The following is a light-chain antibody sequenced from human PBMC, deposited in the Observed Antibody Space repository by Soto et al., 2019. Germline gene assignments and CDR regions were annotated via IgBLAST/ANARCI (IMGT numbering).Light chain of an antibody. CDR1: QTVNNNY. J-gene: IGKJ1*01. V-gene: IGKV3-20*01. Sequence: EIVLTQSPGTLSLSPGERATLSCRASQTVNNNYLAWYQQKPGQAPRLLLFDASTRATGIPGRFSGSGSGTDFTLTISRLEPEDFAVYYCQVYGMSPKTFGQGTKVAIK. CDR2: DAS. CDR3: QVYGMSPKT.